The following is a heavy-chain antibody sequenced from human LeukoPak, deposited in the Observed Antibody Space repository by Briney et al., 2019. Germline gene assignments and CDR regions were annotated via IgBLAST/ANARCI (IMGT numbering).Heavy chain of an antibody. D-gene: IGHD2-2*01. V-gene: IGHV1-3*01. CDR1: GYTSTSYA. CDR2: INAGNGNT. J-gene: IGHJ4*02. CDR3: ARDHCSSTSCYFELGY. Sequence: ASVKVSCKASGYTSTSYAMHWVRQAPGQRLEWMGWINAGNGNTKYSQKFLGRVTMTRDTSTSTVYMELSSLRSEDTAVYYCARDHCSSTSCYFELGYWGQGTLVTVSS.